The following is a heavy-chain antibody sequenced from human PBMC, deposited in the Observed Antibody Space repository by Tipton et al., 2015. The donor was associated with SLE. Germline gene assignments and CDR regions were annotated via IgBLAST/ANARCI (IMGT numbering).Heavy chain of an antibody. CDR2: INWNGGST. V-gene: IGHV3-20*04. CDR3: ARVVGLVVAATWFDP. Sequence: SLRLSCTASGFTFGDYAMSWVRQAPGKGLEWVSGINWNGGSTGYADSVKGRFTICRDNAKNSLYLQMNSLRAEDTALYYCARVVGLVVAATWFDPWGQGTLVTVSS. J-gene: IGHJ5*02. CDR1: GFTFGDYA. D-gene: IGHD2-15*01.